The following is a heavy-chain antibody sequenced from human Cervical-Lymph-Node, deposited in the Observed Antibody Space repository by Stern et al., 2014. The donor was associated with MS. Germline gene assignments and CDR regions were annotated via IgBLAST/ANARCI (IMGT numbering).Heavy chain of an antibody. Sequence: QLQLQESGPGLVKPSQTLSLTCTVSGGSISSGGYYWSWIRQHPGKGLEWIGDIYYSGTTYYNPSPKSLITISVDTSKNQFSLKLSSVTAAGTAVYYCARGQLGYYFDYWGQGTLVTVSS. D-gene: IGHD1-1*01. CDR1: GGSISSGGYY. CDR3: ARGQLGYYFDY. V-gene: IGHV4-31*01. CDR2: IYYSGTT. J-gene: IGHJ4*02.